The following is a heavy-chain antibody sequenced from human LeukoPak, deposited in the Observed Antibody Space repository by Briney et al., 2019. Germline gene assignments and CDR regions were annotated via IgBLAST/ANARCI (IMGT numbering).Heavy chain of an antibody. CDR3: AKVRYSGSHQGAFDI. J-gene: IGHJ3*02. Sequence: GGSLRLSCVGSGFTFRSHAMSWVRQAPGKGLEWVSAISGSGGSTYCADSVKGRFTISRDNSKNTLYLQMNSLRAEDTAVYYCAKVRYSGSHQGAFDIWGQGTMVTVSS. CDR1: GFTFRSHA. V-gene: IGHV3-23*01. D-gene: IGHD1-26*01. CDR2: ISGSGGST.